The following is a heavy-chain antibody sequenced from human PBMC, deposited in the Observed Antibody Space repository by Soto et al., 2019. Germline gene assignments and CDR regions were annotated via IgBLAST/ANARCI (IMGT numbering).Heavy chain of an antibody. CDR1: HSSISSDYY. J-gene: IGHJ4*02. Sequence: SETLSLTYTVSHSSISSDYYWGWIRQPPGTGLEWIGSFYHTGSTHYNPSLKSRVTISGDTSRNQFSLKLTSVTAADTAVYFCARFPAYWGQGILVTVS. CDR3: ARFPAY. V-gene: IGHV4-38-2*02. CDR2: FYHTGST.